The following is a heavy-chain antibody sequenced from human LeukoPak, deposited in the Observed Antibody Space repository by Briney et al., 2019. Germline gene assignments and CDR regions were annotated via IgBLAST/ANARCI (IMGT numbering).Heavy chain of an antibody. CDR3: ARRRDGYNYADY. V-gene: IGHV5-10-1*01. J-gene: IGHJ4*02. CDR2: IDPSDSYT. CDR1: GYSFTSYW. Sequence: GESLKISCQGSGYSFTSYWISWVRQMPGKGLEWMGRIDPSDSYTNYSPSFQGHVTISADKSISTAYLQWSSLKASDTAMYYCARRRDGYNYADYWGQGTLVTVSS. D-gene: IGHD5-24*01.